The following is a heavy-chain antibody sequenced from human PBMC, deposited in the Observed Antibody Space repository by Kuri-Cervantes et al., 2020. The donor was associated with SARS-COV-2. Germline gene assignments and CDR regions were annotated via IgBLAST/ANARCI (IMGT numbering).Heavy chain of an antibody. CDR2: IYFSGST. J-gene: IGHJ4*02. Sequence: ESLKISCSVSGGSISSSGHYWGWVRQPPGKGLEWIGSIYFSGSTYYTLSLKSRVTISVDTSKNQFSLKLTSVTATDTAVYYCGRQASDWHIDYWGQGTLVTVSS. CDR1: GGSISSSGHY. V-gene: IGHV4-39*01. CDR3: GRQASDWHIDY. D-gene: IGHD3-9*01.